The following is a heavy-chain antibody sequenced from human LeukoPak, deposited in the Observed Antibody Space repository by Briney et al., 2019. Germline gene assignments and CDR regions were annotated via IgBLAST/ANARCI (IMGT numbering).Heavy chain of an antibody. CDR3: ARHECGGSCYPEDY. V-gene: IGHV4-59*08. J-gene: IGHJ4*02. CDR1: GGSISNYY. CDR2: IYYTGNT. Sequence: SETLSLTCTVSGGSISNYYWSWIRQSPGKGLEGIGYIYYTGNTNYNPSLESRAIISVDTSKNQFSLKLSSVTAADTAVYYCARHECGGSCYPEDYWGQGTLVTVSS. D-gene: IGHD2-15*01.